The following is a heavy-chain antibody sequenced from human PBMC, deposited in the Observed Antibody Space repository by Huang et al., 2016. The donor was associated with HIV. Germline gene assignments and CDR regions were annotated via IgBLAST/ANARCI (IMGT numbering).Heavy chain of an antibody. CDR3: ARVGPYYYGSGSKSPFDY. CDR1: GYSFSSYG. CDR2: ISAYNGNT. V-gene: IGHV1-18*01. D-gene: IGHD3-10*01. J-gene: IGHJ4*02. Sequence: QIQLVQSGAEVKKPGASVKVTCKASGYSFSSYGITWVRQAPGQGLEWMGWISAYNGNTDYAKKVQGRVNRTTEISTTTAYMELRSLRSDDTAVYYCARVGPYYYGSGSKSPFDYWGQGTLVTVSS.